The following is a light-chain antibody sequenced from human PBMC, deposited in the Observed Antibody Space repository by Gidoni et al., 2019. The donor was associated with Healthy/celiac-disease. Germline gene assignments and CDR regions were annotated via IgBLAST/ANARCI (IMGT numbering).Light chain of an antibody. J-gene: IGKJ2*01. CDR3: QQYDNLPYT. CDR2: DAS. CDR1: HDISNY. V-gene: IGKV1-33*01. Sequence: DISMTQSPSSLPASVGDRVTITCQASHDISNYLNWYQQKPGKAPKLLIYDASNLETGVPSRFSGSGSGTDFTFTISSLQPEDIATYYCQQYDNLPYTFGQGTKLEIK.